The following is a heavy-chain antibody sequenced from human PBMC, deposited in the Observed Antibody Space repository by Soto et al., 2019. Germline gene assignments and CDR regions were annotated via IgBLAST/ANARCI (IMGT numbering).Heavy chain of an antibody. CDR3: VRQGIGDLHGLVDV. CDR1: GGSISGYY. V-gene: IGHV4-59*08. D-gene: IGHD3-10*01. J-gene: IGHJ6*02. CDR2: IYYSGST. Sequence: PSETLSLTCTVSGGSISGYYWSWIRQPPGKGLEWIGYIYYSGSTNYNPSLKSRVTISVDTSKNQFSLKLISVTAADTAVYYCVRQGIGDLHGLVDVWGQGTRVTV.